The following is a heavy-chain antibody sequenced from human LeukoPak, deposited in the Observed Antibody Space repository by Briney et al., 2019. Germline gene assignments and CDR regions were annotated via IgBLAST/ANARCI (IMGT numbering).Heavy chain of an antibody. CDR2: IYYSGST. Sequence: SETLSLTCTVSGGSISSYYWSWIRQPPGKGLEWIGYIYYSGSTNYNPSLKSRVTISVDTSKNQFSLKLSSVTAADTAVYYCARAASFWSGYYRYYYYYYMDVWGKGTTVTVSS. CDR1: GGSISSYY. D-gene: IGHD3-3*01. CDR3: ARAASFWSGYYRYYYYYYMDV. V-gene: IGHV4-59*01. J-gene: IGHJ6*03.